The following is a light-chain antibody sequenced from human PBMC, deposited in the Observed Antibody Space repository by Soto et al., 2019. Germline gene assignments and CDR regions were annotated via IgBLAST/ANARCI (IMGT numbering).Light chain of an antibody. Sequence: EIVLTQSPGTLSLSPGERATLSCRASQSVSSSYLAWYQQKPGQPPRLLIYGSSTRATGIPDRFHGSGSGTEYTLTISSLQSEDFAVYYCQQYNSWPPITFGQGTRLEIK. CDR3: QQYNSWPPIT. V-gene: IGKV3-15*01. J-gene: IGKJ5*01. CDR2: GSS. CDR1: QSVSSSY.